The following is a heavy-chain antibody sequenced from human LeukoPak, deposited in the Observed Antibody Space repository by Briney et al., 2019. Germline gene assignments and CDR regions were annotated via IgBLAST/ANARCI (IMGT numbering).Heavy chain of an antibody. J-gene: IGHJ4*02. Sequence: GGSLRLSCAASSFAFSSYSMHWVRQAPGKGLEWVAVISSRGAITYYADSVKGRVTISRDNSKNTLYLQMNSLRAEDTAVYYCARDGDIADAIYFDYWGQGTLVSVSS. V-gene: IGHV3-30*04. CDR2: ISSRGAIT. CDR1: SFAFSSYS. D-gene: IGHD6-13*01. CDR3: ARDGDIADAIYFDY.